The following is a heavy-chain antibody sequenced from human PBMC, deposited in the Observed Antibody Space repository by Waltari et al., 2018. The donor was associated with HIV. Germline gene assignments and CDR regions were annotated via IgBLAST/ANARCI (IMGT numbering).Heavy chain of an antibody. D-gene: IGHD4-17*01. CDR3: ARDTTVTHNIYYYYGMDV. CDR1: GGSISSGDYY. J-gene: IGHJ6*02. V-gene: IGHV4-30-4*08. Sequence: QVQLQESGPGLVKPSQTLSLTCTVSGGSISSGDYYWSWIRQPPGKGREWIGYIYFSGSTYYNTSLKRRVSISVDRSKNQFSLKLSAVTAADTAVYYCARDTTVTHNIYYYYGMDVWGQGTTVTVSS. CDR2: IYFSGST.